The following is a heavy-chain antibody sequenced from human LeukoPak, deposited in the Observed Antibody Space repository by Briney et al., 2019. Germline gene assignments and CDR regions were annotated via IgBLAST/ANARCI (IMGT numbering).Heavy chain of an antibody. CDR2: ICTGGDT. D-gene: IGHD1-1*01. Sequence: PGGSLRLSCAASGFTFSDYDMRWIRQATGKGLEWVSAICTGGDTYYTRSVKGRFTISRENSKNSLSLQMNTLTAADTAVYYCARVAKERVGGVYYFDYWGQGTLVTVSS. CDR1: GFTFSDYD. CDR3: ARVAKERVGGVYYFDY. V-gene: IGHV3-13*01. J-gene: IGHJ4*02.